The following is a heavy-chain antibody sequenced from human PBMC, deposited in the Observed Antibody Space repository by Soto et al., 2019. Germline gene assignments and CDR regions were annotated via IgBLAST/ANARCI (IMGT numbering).Heavy chain of an antibody. V-gene: IGHV1-3*05. CDR2: INAGNGNT. J-gene: IGHJ6*02. CDR1: GYTFTSYA. CDR3: ARDPRYCSGGSCYWPYYGMDV. Sequence: QVQLVQSGAEEKKPGASVKVSCKASGYTFTSYAMHWVRQAPGQRLEWMGWINAGNGNTKYSQKFQGRVTITRDTSASTAYRELSSLRSEDTAVYYCARDPRYCSGGSCYWPYYGMDVWGQGTTVTVSS. D-gene: IGHD2-15*01.